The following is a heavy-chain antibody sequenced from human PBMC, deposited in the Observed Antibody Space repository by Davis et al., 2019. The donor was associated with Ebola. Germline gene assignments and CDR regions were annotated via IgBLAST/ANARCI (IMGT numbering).Heavy chain of an antibody. J-gene: IGHJ6*04. Sequence: GESLKISCAASGFTFSDYYMSWIRQAPGKGLEWVAVISYDGSNKYYADSVKGRFTISRGNSKNTLYLQMNSLRAEDTAVYYCAKDLGGGYDHSYYKYYGMDVWGKGTTVTVSS. CDR2: ISYDGSNK. D-gene: IGHD5-12*01. V-gene: IGHV3-30*18. CDR3: AKDLGGGYDHSYYKYYGMDV. CDR1: GFTFSDYY.